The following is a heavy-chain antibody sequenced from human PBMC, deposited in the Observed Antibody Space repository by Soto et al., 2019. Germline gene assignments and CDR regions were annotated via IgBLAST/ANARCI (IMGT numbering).Heavy chain of an antibody. V-gene: IGHV3-33*01. J-gene: IGHJ4*02. CDR3: ARGLHSLFDY. Sequence: PGGSLRLSCAASGFTFSNYGMHWVRQATGKGLEWVAGIWYDGNNKYYADSVKGRFTISRDNSNNTLYVQMTSLRAEDTAVYYCARGLHSLFDYWGQGTLVTVSS. CDR2: IWYDGNNK. CDR1: GFTFSNYG. D-gene: IGHD2-21*01.